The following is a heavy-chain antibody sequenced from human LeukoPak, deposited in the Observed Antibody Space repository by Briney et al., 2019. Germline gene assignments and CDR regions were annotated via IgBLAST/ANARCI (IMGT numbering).Heavy chain of an antibody. J-gene: IGHJ4*02. CDR2: IGSSGGST. CDR1: GFTFSNYA. V-gene: IGHV3-64*02. Sequence: GGSLRLSCAGFGFTFSNYALYWVRQAPGKGPENVAGIGSSGGSTYYADSVRGRFTISRDNSKNTLFLQMGSLSAEDTAVYYCARGNVVGATRPFDYWGQGTLVTVSS. CDR3: ARGNVVGATRPFDY. D-gene: IGHD1-26*01.